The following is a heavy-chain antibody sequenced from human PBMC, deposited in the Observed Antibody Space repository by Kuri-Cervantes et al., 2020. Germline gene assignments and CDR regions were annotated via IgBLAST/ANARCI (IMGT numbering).Heavy chain of an antibody. V-gene: IGHV1-18*01. CDR3: ARDLVPAARSPVAEAY. CDR1: GYTFTNYG. Sequence: ASVKVSCKASGYTFTNYGISWVRQAPGQGLEWMGWISTDNGNTNYAQKLQGRVTMTTDTSTSTAYMELRSLRSDDTAVYYCARDLVPAARSPVAEAYWGQGTLVTVSS. D-gene: IGHD2-2*01. J-gene: IGHJ4*02. CDR2: ISTDNGNT.